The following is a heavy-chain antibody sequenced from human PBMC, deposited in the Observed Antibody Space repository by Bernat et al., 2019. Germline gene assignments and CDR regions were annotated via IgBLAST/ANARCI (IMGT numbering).Heavy chain of an antibody. D-gene: IGHD6-13*01. J-gene: IGHJ6*03. CDR3: ARGPGIAATGKAGDYMDV. V-gene: IGHV3-30*01. CDR2: ISYDGSKK. Sequence: QVQLVESGGGVVQPGRSLRLSCAASGFTFSSYAMHWVRQAPGKGPEWVAVISYDGSKKYYADSVMGRFTISRDNSKDTLYLEMDSLRVEDTAVYYCARGPGIAATGKAGDYMDVWGKGTTVTVSS. CDR1: GFTFSSYA.